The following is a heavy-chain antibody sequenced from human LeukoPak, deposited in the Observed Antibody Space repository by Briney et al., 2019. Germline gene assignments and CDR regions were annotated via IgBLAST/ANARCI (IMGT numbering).Heavy chain of an antibody. Sequence: GGSLRLSCAASGFTFSSYEMNWVRQAPGKGLEWVSYITSTGSTIYYADSVKGRFTISRDNAKNSLYLQMNSLRAEDTAVYYCAKSETSRFDYWGQGTLVTVSS. J-gene: IGHJ4*02. V-gene: IGHV3-48*03. D-gene: IGHD3-3*01. CDR3: AKSETSRFDY. CDR2: ITSTGSTI. CDR1: GFTFSSYE.